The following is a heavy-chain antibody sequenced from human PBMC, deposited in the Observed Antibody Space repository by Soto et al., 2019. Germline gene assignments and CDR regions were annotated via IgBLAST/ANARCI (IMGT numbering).Heavy chain of an antibody. J-gene: IGHJ5*02. V-gene: IGHV3-23*01. CDR3: AKDSPYYYDSSGYSKFDP. CDR2: ISGSGGST. Sequence: GGSLRLSCAASGFTFSSYAMSWVRQAPAKGLEWVSAISGSGGSTYYADSVKGRFTISRDNSKNTLYLQMNSLRAEDTAVYYCAKDSPYYYDSSGYSKFDPWGQGTLVTVSS. D-gene: IGHD3-22*01. CDR1: GFTFSSYA.